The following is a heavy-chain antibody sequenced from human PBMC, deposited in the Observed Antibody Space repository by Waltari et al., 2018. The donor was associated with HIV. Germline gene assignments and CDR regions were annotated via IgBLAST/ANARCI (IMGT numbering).Heavy chain of an antibody. CDR3: ASLMAYYDFWSGYSRTCGMDV. D-gene: IGHD3-3*01. Sequence: QVQLQQWGAGLLKPSETLSLTCAVYGGSFSGYYWSWIRQPPGKGLEWIGEIDHRGGNNYSPSLKSGVSLSVDASTNQCTLKLSSVAAADTAVYYCASLMAYYDFWSGYSRTCGMDVWGQGTTVTDSS. CDR2: IDHRGGN. J-gene: IGHJ6*02. V-gene: IGHV4-34*01. CDR1: GGSFSGYY.